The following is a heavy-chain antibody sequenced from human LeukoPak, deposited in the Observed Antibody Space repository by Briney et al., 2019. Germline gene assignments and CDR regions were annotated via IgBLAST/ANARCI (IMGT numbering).Heavy chain of an antibody. CDR2: INPDGKTT. Sequence: GGSLRLSCAVSGFTFSDHWMHWVRQAPGKGLVWVSRINPDGKTTTYADSVQGRFNISRDNAKNTLYLQMNSLTAEDTAVYYCVSLGATKSSNNYYGMDVWGQGTTVTVSS. V-gene: IGHV3-74*01. CDR3: VSLGATKSSNNYYGMDV. J-gene: IGHJ6*02. CDR1: GFTFSDHW. D-gene: IGHD1-26*01.